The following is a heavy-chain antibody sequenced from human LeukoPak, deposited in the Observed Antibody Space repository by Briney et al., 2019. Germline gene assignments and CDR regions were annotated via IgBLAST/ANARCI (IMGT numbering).Heavy chain of an antibody. J-gene: IGHJ4*02. Sequence: KPSETLSLTCTVSGGSISSSRYYWGWIRQPPGKGLEWIGSVYRSGTTYYDPSFKSRVTISVDTSKNQISLKVRSVTAADTAMYYCARENWVFDYWGQGILVTVSS. CDR3: ARENWVFDY. V-gene: IGHV4-39*07. CDR2: VYRSGTT. CDR1: GGSISSSRYY. D-gene: IGHD7-27*01.